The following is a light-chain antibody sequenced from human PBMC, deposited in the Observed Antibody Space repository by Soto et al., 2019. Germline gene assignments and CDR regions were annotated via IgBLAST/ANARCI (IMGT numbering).Light chain of an antibody. CDR3: AAWDGSLNAYV. CDR2: TDS. J-gene: IGLJ1*01. V-gene: IGLV1-44*01. CDR1: SSNIGSNA. Sequence: QSVLTQPPSASGTPGQRVIISSSGSSSNIGSNAVNWYQQFPGTAPKLLIYTDSQRPSGVPDRFSGSKSGTSASLAISGLQSEDEADYFCAAWDGSLNAYVFGTGTKLTVL.